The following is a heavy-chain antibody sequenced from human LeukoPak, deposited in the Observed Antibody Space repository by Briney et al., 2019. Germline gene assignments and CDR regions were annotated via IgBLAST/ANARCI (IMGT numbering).Heavy chain of an antibody. CDR2: IYYSGST. Sequence: SETLSLTCTVSGDSISTYYWSWIRQPPGKGLEGIGYIYYSGSTNYNPSLKSRVTISVDTSKNQFSLKLSSVTAADTAVYYCATITMLRGVTIDYWGQGTLVTVLS. CDR3: ATITMLRGVTIDY. V-gene: IGHV4-59*08. CDR1: GDSISTYY. D-gene: IGHD3-10*01. J-gene: IGHJ4*02.